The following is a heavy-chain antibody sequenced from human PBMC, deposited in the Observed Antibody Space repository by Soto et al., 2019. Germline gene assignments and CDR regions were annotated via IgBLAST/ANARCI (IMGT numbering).Heavy chain of an antibody. D-gene: IGHD3-22*01. CDR1: HGTNSSGDYY. CDR3: ARGAYYYDSSGYYHY. V-gene: IGHV4-30-4*01. Sequence: SENQYLTCTVSHGTNSSGDYYSSWMRQPPEKGLEWIGYIYYSGSTYYNPSLKSRVTISVDTSKTQCSLKLSSVTAADTTLYYFARGAYYYDSSGYYHYWRQGTLDTVSS. CDR2: IYYSGST. J-gene: IGHJ4*02.